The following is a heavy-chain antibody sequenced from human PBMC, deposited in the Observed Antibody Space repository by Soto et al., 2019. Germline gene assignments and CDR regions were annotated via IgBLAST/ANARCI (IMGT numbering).Heavy chain of an antibody. CDR2: IYYSGST. D-gene: IGHD1-7*01. Sequence: QVQLQESGPGLVKPSQTLSLTCTVSGGSISSGGYYWSWIRQHPGKGLEWIGYIYYSGSTYYNPSLKSRVIISVDTSKNQFSLKLSSVTAADTAVYYCVRDCNWNYGKMVYYYGMDVWGQGTTVTVSS. J-gene: IGHJ6*02. V-gene: IGHV4-31*03. CDR3: VRDCNWNYGKMVYYYGMDV. CDR1: GGSISSGGYY.